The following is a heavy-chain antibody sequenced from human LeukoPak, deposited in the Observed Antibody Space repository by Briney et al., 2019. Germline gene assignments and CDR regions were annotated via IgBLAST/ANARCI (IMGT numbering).Heavy chain of an antibody. J-gene: IGHJ4*02. D-gene: IGHD6-13*01. CDR2: MNPNSGNT. CDR1: GYTFTSYD. CDR3: ARDGSSSWYGPFDY. Sequence: ASVKVSCKASGYTFTSYDINWVRQATGQGLEWMGWMNPNSGNTGYAQKFQGRVTMTRNTSISTAYMELSSLRAEDTAVYYCARDGSSSWYGPFDYWGQGTLVTVSS. V-gene: IGHV1-8*01.